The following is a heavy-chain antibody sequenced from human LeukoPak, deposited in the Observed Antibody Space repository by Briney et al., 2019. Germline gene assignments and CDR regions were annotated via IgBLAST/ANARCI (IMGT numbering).Heavy chain of an antibody. Sequence: PSEALSLTCTVSGVSISSYYWSWIRQPPGKGLEWIGYIYYSGSTNYSPSLKSRVTILLDTSKNQFSLKLSSVTAADTAVYYCARHDGSSWYYAFDVWGQGTMVTVSS. CDR1: GVSISSYY. V-gene: IGHV4-59*08. J-gene: IGHJ3*01. D-gene: IGHD6-13*01. CDR3: ARHDGSSWYYAFDV. CDR2: IYYSGST.